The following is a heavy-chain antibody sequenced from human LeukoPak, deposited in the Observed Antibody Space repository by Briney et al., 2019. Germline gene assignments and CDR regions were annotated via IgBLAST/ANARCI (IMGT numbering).Heavy chain of an antibody. J-gene: IGHJ4*02. Sequence: GGSLRLSCAASGFTFSSYAMSWVRQAPGKGLEWVSAISGSGGSTYYADSVKGRFTISRDNSKNTLYLQMDSLTAEDTAICYCAKEDSRGHWFDYWGQGTLVTVSS. CDR1: GFTFSSYA. V-gene: IGHV3-23*01. CDR2: ISGSGGST. CDR3: AKEDSRGHWFDY. D-gene: IGHD3-22*01.